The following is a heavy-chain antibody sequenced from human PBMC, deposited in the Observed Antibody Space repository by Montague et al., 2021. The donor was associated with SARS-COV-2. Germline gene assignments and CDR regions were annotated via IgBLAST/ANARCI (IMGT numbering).Heavy chain of an antibody. V-gene: IGHV3-21*01. D-gene: IGHD6-19*01. CDR3: ARVGGSGWYVDY. Sequence: SLRLSCAASGFTFSSYSMNWVRQAPGKGLEWVSSISSSSSYIYYADSVKGRFTISRDNAKNSLYLQMNSLRAEDTAVYYCARVGGSGWYVDYWDQGTLVTVSS. CDR1: GFTFSSYS. J-gene: IGHJ4*02. CDR2: ISSSSSYI.